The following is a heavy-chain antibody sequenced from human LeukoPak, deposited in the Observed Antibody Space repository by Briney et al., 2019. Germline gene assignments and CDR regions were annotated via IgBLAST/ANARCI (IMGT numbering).Heavy chain of an antibody. V-gene: IGHV1-46*01. CDR2: INPSGGST. CDR1: GYTFTSYY. Sequence: ASVKVSCKASGYTFTSYYMHWVRQAPGQGLEWMGIINPSGGSTSYAQKFQGRVTMTRDTSTSTVYMELSSLGSEDTAVYYCARGGDGDSSGYYYFDYWGQGTLVTVSS. J-gene: IGHJ4*02. CDR3: ARGGDGDSSGYYYFDY. D-gene: IGHD3-22*01.